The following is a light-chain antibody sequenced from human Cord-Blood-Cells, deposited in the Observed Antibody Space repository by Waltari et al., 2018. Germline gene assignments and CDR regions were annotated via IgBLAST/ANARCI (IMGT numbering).Light chain of an antibody. CDR2: DVS. V-gene: IGLV2-11*01. J-gene: IGLJ1*01. CDR3: CSYAGSYV. CDR1: SSDVGGYNY. Sequence: QSALTQPRSVSGSPGQSVTISCTGTSSDVGGYNYVSWYQQHPGKAPKLMIYDVSKRPSGVPDRFSGSKSGNTASLTNSGLQADDEADYYCCSYAGSYVFGTGTKVTVL.